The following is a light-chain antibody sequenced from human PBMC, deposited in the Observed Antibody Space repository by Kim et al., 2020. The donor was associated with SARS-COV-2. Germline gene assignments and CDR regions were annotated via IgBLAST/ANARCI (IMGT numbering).Light chain of an antibody. V-gene: IGLV2-23*02. CDR3: CSYAGSRWV. J-gene: IGLJ2*01. Sequence: PGQSITISCTGTSSDVGSYNLVSWYQQHPGKAPKLVIYEVSKRPSGVSNRFSGSKSGNTASLTISGLQAEDEADYYCCSYAGSRWVFGGGTQLTVL. CDR1: SSDVGSYNL. CDR2: EVS.